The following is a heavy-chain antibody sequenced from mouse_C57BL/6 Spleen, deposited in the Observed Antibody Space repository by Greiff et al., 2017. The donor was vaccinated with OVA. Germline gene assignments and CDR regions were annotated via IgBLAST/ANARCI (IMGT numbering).Heavy chain of an antibody. CDR1: GYTFTSYT. J-gene: IGHJ2*01. D-gene: IGHD2-2*01. Sequence: VQLQQSGAELARPGASVKMSCKASGYTFTSYTMHWVKQRPGQGLEWIGYINPSSGYTKYNQRFKDKATLTADKSSSTAYMQLSSLTSEDSAVYYCARLDYGYDVYFDYWGQGTTLTVSS. CDR2: INPSSGYT. V-gene: IGHV1-4*01. CDR3: ARLDYGYDVYFDY.